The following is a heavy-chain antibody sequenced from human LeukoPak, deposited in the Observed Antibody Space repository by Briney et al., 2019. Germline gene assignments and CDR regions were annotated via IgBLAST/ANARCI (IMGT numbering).Heavy chain of an antibody. J-gene: IGHJ4*02. D-gene: IGHD3-16*01. CDR3: ARIGFGDLWVHYFDY. V-gene: IGHV1-3*01. Sequence: GASVKVSCKTSGYTFANYAIHWVRQAGQRLEWMGWINGGNGHTKYSEKFQGRVTITRDTSARTVYMELSSLRSEDTAVYYCARIGFGDLWVHYFDYWGQGTLITVSS. CDR2: INGGNGHT. CDR1: GYTFANYA.